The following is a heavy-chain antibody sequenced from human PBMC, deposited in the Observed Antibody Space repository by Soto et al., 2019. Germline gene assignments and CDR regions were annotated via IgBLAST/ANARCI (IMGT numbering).Heavy chain of an antibody. Sequence: ALVNVYCKAAGYSFTIDDINWGRQAAGQGLEWMGWMNPNSGSTGYAQKLQGRVTMTSNTSISTAYMELSGLRSEDTAVYYCASAYSSGRDAFDIWGQGTMVTVSS. CDR1: GYSFTIDD. CDR2: MNPNSGST. J-gene: IGHJ3*02. V-gene: IGHV1-8*01. D-gene: IGHD6-19*01. CDR3: ASAYSSGRDAFDI.